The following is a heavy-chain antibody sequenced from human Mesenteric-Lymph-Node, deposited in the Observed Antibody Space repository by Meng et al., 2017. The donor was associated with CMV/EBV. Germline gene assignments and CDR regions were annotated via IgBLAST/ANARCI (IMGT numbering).Heavy chain of an antibody. D-gene: IGHD6-13*01. CDR3: AKRGQAGGTFMDT. CDR2: IRYDGSNK. Sequence: GESLKNSCAASGFTFSSYDMHWVRQAPGKGLAWVAFIRYDGSNKYYGDSVKGRFTISRDNSKNTLYLQMNSLRAEDTAVYYCAKRGQAGGTFMDTWGQGTLVTVSS. J-gene: IGHJ5*02. V-gene: IGHV3-30*02. CDR1: GFTFSSYD.